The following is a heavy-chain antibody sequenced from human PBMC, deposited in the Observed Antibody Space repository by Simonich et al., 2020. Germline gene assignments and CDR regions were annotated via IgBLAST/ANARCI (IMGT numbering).Heavy chain of an antibody. CDR2: NNPNRGGT. J-gene: IGHJ3*02. CDR3: ARGRLTGDKGAFDI. Sequence: QVQLVQSGAEVKKPGASVKVSCKASGYTFTGYYLPWVRQAPGQGLELMGWNNPNRGGTNYAQKFQGRVTMTRDTSISTAYMELSRLRSDDTAVYYCARGRLTGDKGAFDIWGQGTMVTVSS. D-gene: IGHD7-27*01. V-gene: IGHV1-2*02. CDR1: GYTFTGYY.